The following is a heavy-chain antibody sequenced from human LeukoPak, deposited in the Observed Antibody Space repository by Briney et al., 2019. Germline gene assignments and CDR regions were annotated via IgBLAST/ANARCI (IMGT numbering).Heavy chain of an antibody. CDR1: GFTFSIDG. D-gene: IGHD3-22*01. J-gene: IGHJ4*02. Sequence: GGSLRLSCVGSGFTFSIDGMNWVRQAPGKGLEWVSAISGSGGSTYYADSVKGRFTISRDNSKNTLYLQMNSLRAEDTAVYYCAKVFSSGYYYYMQYYFDYWGQGTLVTVSS. CDR2: ISGSGGST. CDR3: AKVFSSGYYYYMQYYFDY. V-gene: IGHV3-23*01.